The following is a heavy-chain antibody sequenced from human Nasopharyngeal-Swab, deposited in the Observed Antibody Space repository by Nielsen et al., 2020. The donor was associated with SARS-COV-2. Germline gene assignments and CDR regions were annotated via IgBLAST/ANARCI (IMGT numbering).Heavy chain of an antibody. CDR3: ARRSWLGVYGDYKYYFDY. Sequence: SETLSLTCTVSGGSISSYYWSWIRQPPGKGLEWIGYIYYSGSTNYNPSLKSRVTISVDTSKNQFSLKLSSVTAADTAVYYCARRSWLGVYGDYKYYFDYWGQGTLVTVSS. CDR2: IYYSGST. D-gene: IGHD4-17*01. CDR1: GGSISSYY. V-gene: IGHV4-59*13. J-gene: IGHJ4*02.